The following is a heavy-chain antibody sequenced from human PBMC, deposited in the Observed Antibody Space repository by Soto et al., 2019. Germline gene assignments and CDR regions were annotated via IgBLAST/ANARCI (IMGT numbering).Heavy chain of an antibody. CDR2: ISYDGSNK. CDR3: AKGFSTGYSSSWYYFDY. CDR1: GFTFSSYG. J-gene: IGHJ4*02. V-gene: IGHV3-30*18. D-gene: IGHD6-13*01. Sequence: PGGSLRLSCAASGFTFSSYGMHWVRQAPGKGLEWVAVISYDGSNKYYADSVKGRFTISRDNSKNTLYLQMNSLRAEDTAVYYCAKGFSTGYSSSWYYFDYWGQGTLVTVS.